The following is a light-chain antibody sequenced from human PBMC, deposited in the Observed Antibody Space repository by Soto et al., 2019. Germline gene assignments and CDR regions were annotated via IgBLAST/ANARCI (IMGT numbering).Light chain of an antibody. CDR2: GES. CDR3: QQYNNWPRT. Sequence: EIVMTQSPATLSVSPGERAPLSCRASQSVSSNLAWYQQKPGQPPRLLIYGESTRATGIPARFSGSGSGTEFTLTISSLQSEDFAVYHCQQYNNWPRTFGQGTKVEIK. CDR1: QSVSSN. V-gene: IGKV3-15*01. J-gene: IGKJ1*01.